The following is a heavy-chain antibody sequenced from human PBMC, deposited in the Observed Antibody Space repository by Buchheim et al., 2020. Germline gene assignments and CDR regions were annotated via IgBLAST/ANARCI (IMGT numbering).Heavy chain of an antibody. J-gene: IGHJ6*02. CDR2: ISGSGGST. CDR3: AKQYCSSTSCYRDYYYGMDV. V-gene: IGHV3-23*01. CDR1: GFTFSSYA. Sequence: EVQLLESGGGLVQPGGSLRLSCAASGFTFSSYAMSWVRQAPGKGLEWVSAISGSGGSTYYADSVKGRFTISRDNSKNTLYLQMNRLRAEDTAVYYCAKQYCSSTSCYRDYYYGMDVWGQGTT. D-gene: IGHD2-2*02.